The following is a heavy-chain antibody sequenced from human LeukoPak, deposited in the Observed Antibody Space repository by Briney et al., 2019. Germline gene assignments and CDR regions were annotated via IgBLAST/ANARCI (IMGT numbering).Heavy chain of an antibody. CDR2: ISAYNGNT. V-gene: IGHV1-18*01. D-gene: IGHD3-10*01. J-gene: IGHJ4*02. CDR3: ARGITMVRGVIPKPIYFDY. CDR1: GYTFTTYA. Sequence: GASVKVSCKASGYTFTTYAMNWVRQAPGQGLEWMGWISAYNGNTNYAQKLQGRVTMTTDTSTSTAYMELRSLRSDDTAVYYCARGITMVRGVIPKPIYFDYWGQGTLVTVSS.